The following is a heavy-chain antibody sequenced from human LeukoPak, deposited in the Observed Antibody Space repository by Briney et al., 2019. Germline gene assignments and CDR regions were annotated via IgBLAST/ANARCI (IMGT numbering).Heavy chain of an antibody. CDR2: INHSGST. CDR1: GGSFSGYY. J-gene: IGHJ4*02. V-gene: IGHV4-34*01. Sequence: SETLSLTCAVYGGSFSGYYWSWLRQPPGKGREWFGEINHSGSTNYNPSLKSRVTISVDTSKNQFSLKLSSVTAADTAVYYCARPELRPFLYYGSGSYYRYWGQGTLVTVSS. CDR3: ARPELRPFLYYGSGSYYRY. D-gene: IGHD3-10*01.